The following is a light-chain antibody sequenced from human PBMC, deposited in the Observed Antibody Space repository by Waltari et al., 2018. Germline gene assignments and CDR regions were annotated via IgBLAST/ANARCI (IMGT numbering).Light chain of an antibody. Sequence: TMLTQSPRTLSVSPGERATLSCRASQSVGRSLVWYQQKPGQAPRLLIYDASRRATGIPDRFSGSGFGTDFSLTISRLEPEDFAVYYCQKYESLPATFGQGTKVEIK. CDR2: DAS. V-gene: IGKV3-20*01. CDR1: QSVGRS. CDR3: QKYESLPAT. J-gene: IGKJ1*01.